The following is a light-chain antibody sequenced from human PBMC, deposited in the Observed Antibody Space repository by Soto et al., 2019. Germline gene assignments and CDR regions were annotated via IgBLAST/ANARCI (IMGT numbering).Light chain of an antibody. J-gene: IGKJ2*01. V-gene: IGKV3-15*01. CDR3: QQCHDWPPYT. Sequence: EIVMTQSPATLSVSPGERATLSCRASQSVNSNLAWYQQKPGRAPRLLIYAASTRATGIPARFSGSGSGTEFTLTISSLQSEDFAVYYCQQCHDWPPYTFGQGTKLEIK. CDR1: QSVNSN. CDR2: AAS.